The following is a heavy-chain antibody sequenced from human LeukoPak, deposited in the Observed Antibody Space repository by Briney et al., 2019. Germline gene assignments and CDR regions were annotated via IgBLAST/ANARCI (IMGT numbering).Heavy chain of an antibody. CDR2: IRYDGSNT. CDR3: AKDPTWQQLVPDY. V-gene: IGHV3-30*02. Sequence: GGSLRLSCAASEFTFSSYAMHWVRQAPDKGLEWVAFIRYDGSNTYYADSVKGRFTISRDNSKNTLYLQMNSLRAEDTAVYYCAKDPTWQQLVPDYWGQGTLVTVSS. J-gene: IGHJ4*02. D-gene: IGHD6-13*01. CDR1: EFTFSSYA.